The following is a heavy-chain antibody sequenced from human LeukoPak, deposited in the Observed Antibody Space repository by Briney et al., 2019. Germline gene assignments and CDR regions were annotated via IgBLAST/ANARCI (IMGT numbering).Heavy chain of an antibody. CDR2: IRGSGSST. CDR1: GFTFTIYD. D-gene: IGHD4-17*01. J-gene: IGHJ4*02. V-gene: IGHV3-23*01. Sequence: GGSLRLSCAASGFTFTIYDMSWVRQAPGKGLEWVSSIRGSGSSTYYAESVKGRFTISRDNSKNTLYLQMNSLRAEDTAVYYCAKDRYGDYSFDYWGQGTLVTVSS. CDR3: AKDRYGDYSFDY.